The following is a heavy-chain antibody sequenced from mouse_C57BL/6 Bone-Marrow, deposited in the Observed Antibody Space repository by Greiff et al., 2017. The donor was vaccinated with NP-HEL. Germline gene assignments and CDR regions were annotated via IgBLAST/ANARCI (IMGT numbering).Heavy chain of an antibody. CDR1: GYTFTDYA. V-gene: IGHV1-67*01. CDR3: ARGTVVARGYFDV. CDR2: ISTYYGDA. J-gene: IGHJ1*03. Sequence: QVQLQQSGPELVRPGVSVKISCKGSGYTFTDYAMHWVKQSHAKSLEWIGVISTYYGDASYNQKFKDEATMTVDKSSSTAYMELARLTSEDSAVYYCARGTVVARGYFDVWGTGTTVTVSS. D-gene: IGHD1-1*01.